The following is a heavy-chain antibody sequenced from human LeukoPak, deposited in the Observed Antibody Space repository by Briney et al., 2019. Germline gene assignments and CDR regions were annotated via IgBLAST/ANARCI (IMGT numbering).Heavy chain of an antibody. CDR2: TYNSGST. V-gene: IGHV4-59*12. CDR3: ARRLRYPYYYYMDV. D-gene: IGHD3-9*01. CDR1: GGSISGSY. Sequence: SETLSLTCTVSGGSISGSYWSWIRQPPGKGLEWIGYTYNSGSTNYIPSLESRVTISVDTSKNQFSLKLSSVTAADTAVYYCARRLRYPYYYYMDVWGKGTTVTVSS. J-gene: IGHJ6*03.